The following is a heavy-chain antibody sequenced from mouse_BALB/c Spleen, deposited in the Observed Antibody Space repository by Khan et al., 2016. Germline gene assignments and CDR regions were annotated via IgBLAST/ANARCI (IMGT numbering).Heavy chain of an antibody. CDR1: GYAFTNYG. CDR3: ARRWLLDLYYSMVY. CDR2: IATYTGEP. D-gene: IGHD1-1*02. J-gene: IGHJ4*01. V-gene: IGHV9-3-1*01. Sequence: QIQLVQSGPELKKPGETVKISCRASGYAFTNYGIYWVRQAPGKGLKWMGWIATYTGEPTYADDFKGRFAFSLETSTNTAYLQINNLKNEDTATXFCARRWLLDLYYSMVYWGQGTSVTVSS.